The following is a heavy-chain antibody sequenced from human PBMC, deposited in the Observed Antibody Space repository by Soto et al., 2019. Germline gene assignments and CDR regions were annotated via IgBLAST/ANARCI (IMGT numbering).Heavy chain of an antibody. Sequence: SVKVSCKASGGTFSSYAFSWVRQAPGQGLEWMGGIIPIFGTANYAQKFQGRVTITADESTSTAYMELSSLRSEDTAVYYCARDAVEMATIRYYYYGMDVWGQGTTVTVSS. CDR1: GGTFSSYA. CDR2: IIPIFGTA. V-gene: IGHV1-69*13. J-gene: IGHJ6*02. D-gene: IGHD5-12*01. CDR3: ARDAVEMATIRYYYYGMDV.